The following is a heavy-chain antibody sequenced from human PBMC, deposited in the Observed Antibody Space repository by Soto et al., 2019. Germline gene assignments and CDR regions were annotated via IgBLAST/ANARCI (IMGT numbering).Heavy chain of an antibody. D-gene: IGHD2-2*01. V-gene: IGHV3-21*05. CDR3: ARDSTAKGHYYYYMDV. J-gene: IGHJ6*03. Sequence: PGVPLRLPREASGFTFSSDIMQWVHQDPGKGLEWVSYISSSGSNIYYADSVKGRFTISRDNAKNSLYLQMNSLRAEDTAVYYCARDSTAKGHYYYYMDVWGKGTTVTVSS. CDR2: ISSSGSNI. CDR1: GFTFSSDI.